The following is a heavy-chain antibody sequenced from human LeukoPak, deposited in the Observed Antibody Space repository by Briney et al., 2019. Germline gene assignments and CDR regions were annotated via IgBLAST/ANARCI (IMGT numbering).Heavy chain of an antibody. J-gene: IGHJ5*02. CDR1: GYRFTSYW. D-gene: IGHD3-22*01. CDR3: ARQNGYESSTFDP. CDR2: IYPGDSDT. V-gene: IGHV5-51*01. Sequence: PGASLQISYKGSGYRFTSYWIGWVRQMPGKGLEWMGIIYPGDSDTRYSPSFQGQVTISADKSISTAYLQWSSMKASDTAMYYCARQNGYESSTFDPWGQGTLVTVSS.